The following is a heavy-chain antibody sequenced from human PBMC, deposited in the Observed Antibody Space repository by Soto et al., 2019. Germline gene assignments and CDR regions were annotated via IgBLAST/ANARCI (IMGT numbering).Heavy chain of an antibody. CDR1: GDTFSSYA. D-gene: IGHD3-22*01. J-gene: IGHJ6*02. Sequence: QVQLVQSGAEVKKPGSSVKVSCKASGDTFSSYAISWVRQAPGQGLEWMGGIIPIFGTANYAQKFQGRVTITADESTSTAYTELSSLRSEDTAVYSCARDGCGYRSRASPMDVWGQGTTVTVSS. CDR3: ARDGCGYRSRASPMDV. CDR2: IIPIFGTA. V-gene: IGHV1-69*01.